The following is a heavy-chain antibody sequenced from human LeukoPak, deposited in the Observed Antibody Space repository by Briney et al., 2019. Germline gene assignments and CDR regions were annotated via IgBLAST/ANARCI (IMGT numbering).Heavy chain of an antibody. CDR2: INHSGST. CDR1: GGSFSGYY. Sequence: SETLSLTCAVYGGSFSGYYWSWIRQPPGKGLEWIGEINHSGSTNYNPSLKSRVTISVDTSKNQFSLKLSSATAADTAVYYCARKAGRCSGGSCYSPNYYYYYMDVWGKGTTVTVSS. D-gene: IGHD2-15*01. V-gene: IGHV4-34*01. CDR3: ARKAGRCSGGSCYSPNYYYYYMDV. J-gene: IGHJ6*03.